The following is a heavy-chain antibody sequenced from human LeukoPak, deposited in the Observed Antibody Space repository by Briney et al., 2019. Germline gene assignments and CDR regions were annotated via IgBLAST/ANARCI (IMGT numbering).Heavy chain of an antibody. D-gene: IGHD2-2*02. V-gene: IGHV4-31*03. CDR3: PRGGAPGYIVVEPPVRPWWLDP. CDR1: GGSISSGGYY. CDR2: IYYSGST. Sequence: PSETLSLTCTVSGGSISSGGYYWSWIRQHPGKGLEWIGYIYYSGSTYYNPSLKSRVTISVDTSKNQFSLKLSSVTAADPAVYYCPRGGAPGYIVVEPPVRPWWLDPWGKETLVIVS. J-gene: IGHJ5*02.